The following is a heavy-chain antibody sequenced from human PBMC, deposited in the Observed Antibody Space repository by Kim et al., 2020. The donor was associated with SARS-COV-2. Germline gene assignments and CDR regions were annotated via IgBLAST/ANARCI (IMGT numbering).Heavy chain of an antibody. CDR2: ISYDGSNK. Sequence: GGSLRLSCAASGFTFSSYAMHWVRQAPGKGLEWVAVISYDGSNKYYADSVKGRFTISRDNSKNTLYLQMNSLRAEDTAVYYCARDPSDILTGYYSYYFD. CDR1: GFTFSSYA. J-gene: IGHJ4*01. D-gene: IGHD3-9*01. CDR3: ARDPSDILTGYYSYYFD. V-gene: IGHV3-30*04.